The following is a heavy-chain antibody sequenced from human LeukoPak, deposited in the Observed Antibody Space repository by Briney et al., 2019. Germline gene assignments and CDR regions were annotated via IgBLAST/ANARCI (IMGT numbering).Heavy chain of an antibody. CDR1: GFTFSDYY. CDR2: ISSSGSTI. D-gene: IGHD2-15*01. V-gene: IGHV3-11*01. Sequence: GGSLRLSCAASGFTFSDYYMSWIRQAPGKGLKWVSYISSSGSTIYYADSVKGRFTISRDNAKNSLYLQMNSLRAEDTAVYYCARMVVTGPFDYWGQGTLVTVSS. CDR3: ARMVVTGPFDY. J-gene: IGHJ4*02.